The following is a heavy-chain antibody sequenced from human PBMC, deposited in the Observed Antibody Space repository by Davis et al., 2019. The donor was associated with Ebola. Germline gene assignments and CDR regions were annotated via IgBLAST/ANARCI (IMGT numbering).Heavy chain of an antibody. D-gene: IGHD6-13*01. CDR3: ARDQLGEQLDYYYYYGMDV. J-gene: IGHJ6*02. V-gene: IGHV1-2*04. CDR2: INPNSGGT. CDR1: GYTFTGYY. Sequence: ASVKVSCKASGYTFTGYYMHWVRQAPGQGLEWMGWINPNSGGTNYTQKFQGWVTMTRDTSISTAYMELSRLRSDDKAVYYCARDQLGEQLDYYYYYGMDVWGQGTTVTVSS.